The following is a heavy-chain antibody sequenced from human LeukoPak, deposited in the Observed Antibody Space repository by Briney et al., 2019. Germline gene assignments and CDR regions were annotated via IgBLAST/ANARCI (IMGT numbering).Heavy chain of an antibody. J-gene: IGHJ3*02. CDR1: GDSISSSNSY. Sequence: SETLSLTCTVSGDSISSSNSYRGWIRQPPGKGLECIGSLYYTGSANYNPSLKSRVTISVDTSKKQFSLNLTSVTAADTAVYYCARPRIAATFDGFDIWGQGTMVTVSS. CDR3: ARPRIAATFDGFDI. CDR2: LYYTGSA. V-gene: IGHV4-39*07. D-gene: IGHD6-13*01.